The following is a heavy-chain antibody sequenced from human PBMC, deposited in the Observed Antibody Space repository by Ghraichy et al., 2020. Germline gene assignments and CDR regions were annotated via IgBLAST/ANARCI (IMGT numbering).Heavy chain of an antibody. V-gene: IGHV1-8*01. CDR2: MNPSSGDT. D-gene: IGHD2-2*02. J-gene: IGHJ1*01. CDR1: GYRFTSYE. Sequence: ASVKVSCKASGYRFTSYEVNWIRQAPGQGLEWMGWMNPSSGDTGYAEKFWGRVTMTRNASINTADMEVRGLRSEDTAVYFCARGYCSGTACYTAEYFPHGGQGTLST. CDR3: ARGYCSGTACYTAEYFPH.